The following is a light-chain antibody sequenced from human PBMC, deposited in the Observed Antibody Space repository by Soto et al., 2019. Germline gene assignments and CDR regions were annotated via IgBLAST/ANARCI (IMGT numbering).Light chain of an antibody. CDR3: QQRTNWPRGT. V-gene: IGKV3-11*01. Sequence: EVVLTQSPATLSLSPGERATLSCRASQSVRNFLAWYQQKPGQAPRLLIYEASNRAAGIPARFSGSGSGTDFTLTISSLEPEDFGVYYCQQRTNWPRGTFGQGPNLEI. CDR1: QSVRNF. J-gene: IGKJ2*02. CDR2: EAS.